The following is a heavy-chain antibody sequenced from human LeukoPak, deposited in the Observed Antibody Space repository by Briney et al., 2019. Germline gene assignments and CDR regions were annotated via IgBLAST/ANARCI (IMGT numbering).Heavy chain of an antibody. D-gene: IGHD6-13*01. CDR3: ARDLYSSSWRMNWFDP. J-gene: IGHJ5*02. V-gene: IGHV3-7*01. Sequence: GGSLRLSCAASGFTFSSYWMSWVRQAPGKGLEWVANIKQDGSEKYYVDSVKGRFTISRDNAKNSLYLQMNSLRAEDTAVYYCARDLYSSSWRMNWFDPWGQGTLVTVSS. CDR2: IKQDGSEK. CDR1: GFTFSSYW.